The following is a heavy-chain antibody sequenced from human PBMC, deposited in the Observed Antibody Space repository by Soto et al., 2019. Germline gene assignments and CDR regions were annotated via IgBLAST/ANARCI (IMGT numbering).Heavy chain of an antibody. CDR3: TRGGAIVVVNAPFDL. V-gene: IGHV1-46*03. CDR1: GYSFTNYY. Sequence: ASVKVSCKASGYSFTNYYMHWVRQAPGQGLEWMGTINAGGGYTTYAQRFQGRVTMTRDTSTSTVSMELSSLRYEDTALYYCTRGGAIVVVNAPFDLWGQGTLVTVSS. J-gene: IGHJ5*02. D-gene: IGHD2-21*01. CDR2: INAGGGYT.